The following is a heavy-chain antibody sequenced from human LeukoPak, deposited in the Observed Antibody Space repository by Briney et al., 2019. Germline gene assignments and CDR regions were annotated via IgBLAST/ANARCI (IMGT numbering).Heavy chain of an antibody. V-gene: IGHV1-69*05. Sequence: SVKVSCKASGGTFSSYAISWVRQAPGQGLEWTGGIIPIFGTANYAQKFQGRVTITTDESTSTAYMELSSLRSEDTAVYYCARDAGYYDSSGYYPWGQGTLVTVSS. D-gene: IGHD3-22*01. CDR1: GGTFSSYA. J-gene: IGHJ5*02. CDR2: IIPIFGTA. CDR3: ARDAGYYDSSGYYP.